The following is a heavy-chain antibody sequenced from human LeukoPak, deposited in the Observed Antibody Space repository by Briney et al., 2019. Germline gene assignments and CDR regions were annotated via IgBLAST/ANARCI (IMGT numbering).Heavy chain of an antibody. J-gene: IGHJ3*02. V-gene: IGHV4-59*01. Sequence: PSETLSLTCSVSGGSISSDYWTWARQPPGKGLEWIGYIYYSGSTNYNPSLKSRVTISLDTSKNQFSLKLSSVTAADTAVYYCARESPYDGAFDIWGQGTVVTVSS. CDR3: ARESPYDGAFDI. D-gene: IGHD5-12*01. CDR1: GGSISSDY. CDR2: IYYSGST.